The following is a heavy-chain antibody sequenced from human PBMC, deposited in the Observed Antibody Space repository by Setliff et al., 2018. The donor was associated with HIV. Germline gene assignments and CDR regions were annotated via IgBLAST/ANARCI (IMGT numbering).Heavy chain of an antibody. V-gene: IGHV1-2*02. CDR3: ARVGPVLRYFDWLFQSNAFDI. J-gene: IGHJ3*02. CDR1: GYTFTGYY. CDR2: INPNSGGT. D-gene: IGHD3-9*01. Sequence: ASVKVSCKASGYTFTGYYMHWVRQAPGQGLEWMGWINPNSGGTNYAQKFQGRVTMTRDTSISTAYMELSRLRSDDTAVYYCARVGPVLRYFDWLFQSNAFDIWGQGTMVTVSS.